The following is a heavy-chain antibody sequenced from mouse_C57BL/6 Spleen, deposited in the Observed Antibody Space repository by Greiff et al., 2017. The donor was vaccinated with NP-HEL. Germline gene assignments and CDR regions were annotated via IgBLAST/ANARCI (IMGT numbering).Heavy chain of an antibody. CDR1: GYSITSDY. CDR3: ARGGYDPSWYFDV. Sequence: EVKLQESGPGLAKPSQTLSLTCSVTGYSITSDYWNWIRKFPGNKLEYMGYISYSGSTNYNPSLKSRIAITHDTSKNHFFLKLNSVTTEDTATYYCARGGYDPSWYFDVWGTGTTVTVSS. V-gene: IGHV3-8*01. CDR2: ISYSGST. D-gene: IGHD2-3*01. J-gene: IGHJ1*03.